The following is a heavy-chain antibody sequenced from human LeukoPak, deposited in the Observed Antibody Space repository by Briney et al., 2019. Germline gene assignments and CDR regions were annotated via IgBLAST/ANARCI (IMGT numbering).Heavy chain of an antibody. D-gene: IGHD5-18*01. CDR2: ISGSGGST. CDR3: AKEAGGYSYEVASDAFDI. CDR1: GFTFSSYW. V-gene: IGHV3-23*01. J-gene: IGHJ3*02. Sequence: PGGSLRLSCAASGFTFSSYWMSWVRQAPGKGLEWVSAISGSGGSTYYADSVKGRFTISRDNSKNTLYLQMNSLRAEDTAVYYCAKEAGGYSYEVASDAFDIWGQGTMVTVSS.